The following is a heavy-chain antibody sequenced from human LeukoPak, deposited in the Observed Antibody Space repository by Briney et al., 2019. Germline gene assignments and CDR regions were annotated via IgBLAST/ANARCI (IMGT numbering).Heavy chain of an antibody. Sequence: GGSLRLSCAASGFTFSSYWMIWVRQAPGKGLEWVANINQDGSARYSVDSVKGRFTISRDNAKNSLYLQMNSPRAEDTAVYYCASKQGDYWGQGTLVTVSS. CDR3: ASKQGDY. CDR2: INQDGSAR. CDR1: GFTFSSYW. J-gene: IGHJ4*02. V-gene: IGHV3-7*01.